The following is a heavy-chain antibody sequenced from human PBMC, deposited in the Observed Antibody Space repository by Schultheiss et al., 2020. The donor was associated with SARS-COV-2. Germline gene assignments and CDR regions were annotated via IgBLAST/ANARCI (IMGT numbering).Heavy chain of an antibody. V-gene: IGHV5-51*01. D-gene: IGHD3-10*01. Sequence: GGSLRLSCKGSGYSFTSYWIGWVRQMPGKGLEWMGIIYPGDSDTRYSPSFQGLVTISADKSISTAYLQWSSLKASDTAMYYCARLPSPYYYGSGSYLPSWFDPWGQGTLVTVSS. J-gene: IGHJ5*02. CDR1: GYSFTSYW. CDR2: IYPGDSDT. CDR3: ARLPSPYYYGSGSYLPSWFDP.